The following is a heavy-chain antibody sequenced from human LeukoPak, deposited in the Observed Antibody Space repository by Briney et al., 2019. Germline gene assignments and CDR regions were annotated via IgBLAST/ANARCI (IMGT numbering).Heavy chain of an antibody. D-gene: IGHD6-6*01. CDR2: ISGSGGST. Sequence: GGSLRLSCAASGFTFSSYAMSWVRQAPGKGLEWVSAISGSGGSTYYADSVKGRFTISRDNSKNTLYLQMNSLRAEDTAVYYCEVAARLNAGGEYYYYYYMDVWGKGTTVTVSS. V-gene: IGHV3-23*01. CDR3: EVAARLNAGGEYYYYYYMDV. CDR1: GFTFSSYA. J-gene: IGHJ6*03.